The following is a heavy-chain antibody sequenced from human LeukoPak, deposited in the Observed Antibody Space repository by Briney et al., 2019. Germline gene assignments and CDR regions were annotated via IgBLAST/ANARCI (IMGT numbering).Heavy chain of an antibody. CDR3: ARLIEEYYYVFQH. V-gene: IGHV3-53*01. D-gene: IGHD3-10*02. J-gene: IGHJ1*01. CDR1: GFTVSSNY. CDR2: IYSGGST. Sequence: PGGSLRLSCAASGFTVSSNYMSWVRQAPGKGLEWVSVIYSGGSTYYADSVKGRFTISRDNSKNTLYLQMNSLRAEDTAVYYCARLIEEYYYVFQHWGQSTLVTVSS.